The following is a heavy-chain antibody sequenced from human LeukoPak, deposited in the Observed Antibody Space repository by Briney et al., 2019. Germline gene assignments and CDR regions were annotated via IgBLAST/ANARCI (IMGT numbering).Heavy chain of an antibody. CDR1: GFTFSSYS. J-gene: IGHJ4*02. Sequence: PGGSLRLSCAASGFTFSSYSMNWVRQAPGKGLEWVSSISSSSSYIYYADSVKGRFTISRDNAKNSLYLQMNSLRAEDTAVYYCARGPSRPGYSNYDYWGQGTLVTVSS. D-gene: IGHD4-4*01. CDR2: ISSSSSYI. V-gene: IGHV3-21*01. CDR3: ARGPSRPGYSNYDY.